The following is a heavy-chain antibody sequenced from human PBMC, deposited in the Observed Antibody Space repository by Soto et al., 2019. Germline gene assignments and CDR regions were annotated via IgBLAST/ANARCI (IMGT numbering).Heavy chain of an antibody. J-gene: IGHJ4*02. D-gene: IGHD3-10*01. CDR1: GFIFTNTW. CDR3: ASYGDTNFVY. V-gene: IGHV3-15*01. Sequence: EVQLVESGGGLVKPGGSLRLSCAASGFIFTNTWMTWVRQAPGKGLEWVGRIKSKTAGGTTDYAAPVKGRFTVSRDDSKNTLYLQMNTLKTEDTAVYYCASYGDTNFVYWGQGTLVTVSS. CDR2: IKSKTAGGTT.